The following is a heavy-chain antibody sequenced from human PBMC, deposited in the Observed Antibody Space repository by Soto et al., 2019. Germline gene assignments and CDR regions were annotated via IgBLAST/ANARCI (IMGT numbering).Heavy chain of an antibody. J-gene: IGHJ4*02. V-gene: IGHV1-69*01. CDR3: ARDGGRHAGGIDY. D-gene: IGHD1-26*01. Sequence: QVQLVQSGAEGRKPGSSVMVSCKASGGTFSSYSIDWVRQAPGQGLEWMGEIIPLCGTANDAQKIQGRVTITADESTSTAYMELRSLRSEDTAVYYCARDGGRHAGGIDYWGQGTLVTVSS. CDR2: IIPLCGTA. CDR1: GGTFSSYS.